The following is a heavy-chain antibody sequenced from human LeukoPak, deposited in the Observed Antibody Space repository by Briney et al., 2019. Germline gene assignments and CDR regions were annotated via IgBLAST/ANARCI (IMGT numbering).Heavy chain of an antibody. CDR1: GFIFRNYW. V-gene: IGHV3-23*01. J-gene: IGHJ4*02. CDR3: AKGGGGTRSPFDY. D-gene: IGHD1-7*01. CDR2: ISGSGGST. Sequence: GGSLRLFCAAAGFIFRNYWMGWVRQAPGKGLEWVSAISGSGGSTYYADSVKGRFTISRDNSKNTLYLQMNSLRAEDTAVYYCAKGGGGTRSPFDYWGQGTLVTVSS.